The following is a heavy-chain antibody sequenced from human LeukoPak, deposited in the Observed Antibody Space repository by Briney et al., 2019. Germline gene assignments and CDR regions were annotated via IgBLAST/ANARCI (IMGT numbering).Heavy chain of an antibody. D-gene: IGHD3-22*01. CDR1: GYTFTSYG. V-gene: IGHV1-2*02. J-gene: IGHJ4*02. Sequence: GASVKVSCKASGYTFTSYGISWVRQAPGQGLEWMGWINPNSGGTNYAQKFQGRVTMTRDTSISTAYMELSRLRSDDTAVYYCARDPRPYYYDSSGYPLDYWGQGTLVTVSS. CDR2: INPNSGGT. CDR3: ARDPRPYYYDSSGYPLDY.